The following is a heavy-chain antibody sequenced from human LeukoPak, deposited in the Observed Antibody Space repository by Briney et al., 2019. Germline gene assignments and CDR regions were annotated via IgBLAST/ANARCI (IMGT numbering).Heavy chain of an antibody. V-gene: IGHV4-34*01. Sequence: SETLSLTCAVYGGSFSGYYWSWIRQPPGKGLEWIGEINHSGSTNYNPSLKSRVTISVDTSKNQFSLELSSVTAADTAVYYCARGRTRFDPWGQGTLVTVSS. CDR1: GGSFSGYY. CDR2: INHSGST. J-gene: IGHJ5*02. CDR3: ARGRTRFDP. D-gene: IGHD1-1*01.